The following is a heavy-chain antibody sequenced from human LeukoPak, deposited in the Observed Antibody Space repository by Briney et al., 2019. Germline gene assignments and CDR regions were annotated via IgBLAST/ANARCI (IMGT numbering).Heavy chain of an antibody. J-gene: IGHJ1*01. CDR3: ARDPTVTTGPEYLQY. CDR2: ISSSSSTI. D-gene: IGHD4-17*01. Sequence: GGSLRLSCPASGFTFSSYSMNWVRQAPGKGLEWVSYISSSSSTIYYPDSVNGRFTISRNNANNSLSLQMNSLRAEDTAVYYCARDPTVTTGPEYLQYWGEGALVTVSS. V-gene: IGHV3-48*01. CDR1: GFTFSSYS.